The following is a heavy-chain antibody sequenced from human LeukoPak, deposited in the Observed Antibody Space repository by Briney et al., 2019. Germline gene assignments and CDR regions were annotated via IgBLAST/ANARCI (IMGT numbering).Heavy chain of an antibody. CDR2: FDALDDEI. CDR1: GDTLPELS. CDR3: ATDGSSAWYEDY. J-gene: IGHJ4*02. Sequence: VASVKVSCKVSGDTLPELSIHWVRQAPGKGLEWMGVFDALDDEIIHAQKFQGRVTMIVDTSTNTAHMELSSLRSEDTAVYYCATDGSSAWYEDYWGQGTLVTVSS. V-gene: IGHV1-24*01. D-gene: IGHD6-19*01.